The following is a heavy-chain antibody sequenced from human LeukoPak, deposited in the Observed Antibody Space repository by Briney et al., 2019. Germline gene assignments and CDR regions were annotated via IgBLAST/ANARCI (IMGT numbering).Heavy chain of an antibody. CDR2: IYYSGST. D-gene: IGHD3-16*01. V-gene: IGHV4-59*01. CDR3: AAARGIRYYIDY. Sequence: PSETLSLTCTVSCGSISSYYWSWIRQPPGKGLEWIGYIYYSGSTNYNPSLKSRVTISVDTSKNQFSLTLSSVTAADTAVYYCAAARGIRYYIDYWGQGTLFTVSS. J-gene: IGHJ4*02. CDR1: CGSISSYY.